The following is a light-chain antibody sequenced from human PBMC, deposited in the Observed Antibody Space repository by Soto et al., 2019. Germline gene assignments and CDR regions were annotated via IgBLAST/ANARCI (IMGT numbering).Light chain of an antibody. Sequence: QSPLTQPASVSGSHGQSITISCTGTSSDVGGYNYVSWYQQHPGKAPKLMIHEVSNRPSGVSNRFSGSKSGNTASLTISGRQAEDEADYYCSSYTSSSTWVFGGGTKLAFL. J-gene: IGLJ3*02. CDR3: SSYTSSSTWV. CDR2: EVS. CDR1: SSDVGGYNY. V-gene: IGLV2-14*01.